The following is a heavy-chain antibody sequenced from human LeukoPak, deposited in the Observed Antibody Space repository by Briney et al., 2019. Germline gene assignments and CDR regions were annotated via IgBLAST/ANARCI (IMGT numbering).Heavy chain of an antibody. V-gene: IGHV1-69*10. CDR2: IIPILGIA. CDR1: GGTSSSYA. J-gene: IGHJ6*02. CDR3: AREPHTTVTTVYPYYYGMDV. Sequence: ASVKVSCKASGGTSSSYATSWVRQAPGQGLEWMGGIIPILGIANYAQKFQGRVTITADKSTSTAYMELSSLRSEDTAVYYCAREPHTTVTTVYPYYYGMDVWGQGTTVTVSS. D-gene: IGHD4-17*01.